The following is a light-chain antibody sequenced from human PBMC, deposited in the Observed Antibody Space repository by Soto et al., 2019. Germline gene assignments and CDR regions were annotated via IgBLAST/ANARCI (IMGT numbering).Light chain of an antibody. CDR2: DAS. V-gene: IGKV3-11*01. J-gene: IGKJ5*01. CDR1: QSVSSY. CDR3: QQRSNCPIT. Sequence: EIVLTQSPATLSLSPGERATLSCRTSQSVSSYFDWYQQKPGRAPRLLIYDASNRSTGIPARLIGRGSGTDFTLTISSLEHEDFAVYYCQQRSNCPITFGQGTRLEIK.